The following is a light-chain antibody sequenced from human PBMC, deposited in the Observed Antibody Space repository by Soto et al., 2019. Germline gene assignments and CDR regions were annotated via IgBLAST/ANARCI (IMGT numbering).Light chain of an antibody. J-gene: IGLJ1*01. Sequence: QSALTQPASVSGSPGQSITISCTGTSSDVGGYNYVSWYQQHPGKAPKLMIYDVSNRPSGVSNRFSGSKSGNTASLTISGLQAEYEADYYCSSYTSISARLYVFGTGTKLTVL. CDR2: DVS. CDR1: SSDVGGYNY. V-gene: IGLV2-14*01. CDR3: SSYTSISARLYV.